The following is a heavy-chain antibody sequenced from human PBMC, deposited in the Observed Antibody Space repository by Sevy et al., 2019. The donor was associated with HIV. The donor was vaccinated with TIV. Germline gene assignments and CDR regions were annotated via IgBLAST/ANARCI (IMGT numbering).Heavy chain of an antibody. CDR1: GFTFSSYW. CDR2: MKQDGSDK. Sequence: GGSLRLSCAASGFTFSSYWMSWVRQAPGKGLEWVATMKQDGSDKYYVDSVTGRFTISRDNAKNSLYLQMNSLRAEDSAVFYCVREGLGGFSYSLDFWGQGTLVTVSS. J-gene: IGHJ4*02. V-gene: IGHV3-7*01. D-gene: IGHD5-18*01. CDR3: VREGLGGFSYSLDF.